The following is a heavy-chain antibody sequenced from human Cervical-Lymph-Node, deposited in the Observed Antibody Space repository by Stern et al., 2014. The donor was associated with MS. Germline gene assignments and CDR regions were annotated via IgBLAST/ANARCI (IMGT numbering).Heavy chain of an antibody. CDR3: ARRAGGSDNYFDP. V-gene: IGHV4-31*03. CDR2: IYYSGST. CDR1: CGSIISGDFY. Sequence: QVQLHESGPGLVQPSQTVSLTCTVSCGSIISGDFYWSWIRQLPAKGLEWIGYIYYSGSTYYNPSLNSRVTISVDTANNQFSLKLSSVTAADTAVYYCARRAGGSDNYFDPWGQGTLVTVSS. D-gene: IGHD4/OR15-4a*01. J-gene: IGHJ5*02.